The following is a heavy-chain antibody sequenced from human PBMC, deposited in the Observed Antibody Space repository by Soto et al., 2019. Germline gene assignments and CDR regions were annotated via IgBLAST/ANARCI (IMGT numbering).Heavy chain of an antibody. J-gene: IGHJ6*02. CDR3: ARSTLQQLATYYGMDV. CDR1: GGTFSSYA. D-gene: IGHD6-13*01. CDR2: IIPIFGTA. V-gene: IGHV1-69*01. Sequence: QVQLVQSGAEVKKPGSSVKVSCKASGGTFSSYAISCVRQAPGQGLEWMGGIIPIFGTANYAQKFQGRVTITADESTSTDYMELSRLRYEDTAVYYCARSTLQQLATYYGMDVWGQGTTVTVSS.